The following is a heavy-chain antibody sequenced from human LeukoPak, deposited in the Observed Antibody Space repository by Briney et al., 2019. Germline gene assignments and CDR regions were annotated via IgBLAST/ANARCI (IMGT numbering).Heavy chain of an antibody. D-gene: IGHD4-23*01. CDR3: ARLTPNWFDP. CDR2: IIPIFGTA. Sequence: SVKVSCKASGGTFSSYAISWVRQAPGQGLEWMGGIIPIFGTANYAQKFQGRVTITADESTSTAYMELSSRRSEDTAVYYCARLTPNWFDPWGQGTLVTVSS. CDR1: GGTFSSYA. V-gene: IGHV1-69*13. J-gene: IGHJ5*02.